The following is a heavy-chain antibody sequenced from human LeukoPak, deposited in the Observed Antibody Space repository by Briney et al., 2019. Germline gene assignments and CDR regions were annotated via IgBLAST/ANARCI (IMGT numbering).Heavy chain of an antibody. D-gene: IGHD3-10*01. CDR1: GGSISGDGYH. CDR3: ARTSHSGYMVRGVLYYGMDV. J-gene: IGHJ6*02. Sequence: SETLSLTCSVSGGSISGDGYHWGWIRRPPGKGLEWIGSIHYSGSTCYKTSLKSRVTIDVDTSKDQFSLKLSSVTAADTAVYYCARTSHSGYMVRGVLYYGMDVWGQGTTVTVSS. CDR2: IHYSGST. V-gene: IGHV4-39*01.